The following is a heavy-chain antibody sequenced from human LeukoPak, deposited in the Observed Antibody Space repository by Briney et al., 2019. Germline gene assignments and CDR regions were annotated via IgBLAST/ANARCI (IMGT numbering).Heavy chain of an antibody. D-gene: IGHD3-3*01. CDR1: GFTFSSYA. V-gene: IGHV3-23*01. Sequence: PGGSLRLSCAASGFTFSSYAMNWVRQAPGKGLEWVSAISSSGANTDYADSVKGRFTISRDNSNNTLYLHVNSLRAEDTAVYYCAKEKRPRITIFGVIITNWFDPWGQGTLVTVSS. CDR2: ISSSGANT. J-gene: IGHJ5*02. CDR3: AKEKRPRITIFGVIITNWFDP.